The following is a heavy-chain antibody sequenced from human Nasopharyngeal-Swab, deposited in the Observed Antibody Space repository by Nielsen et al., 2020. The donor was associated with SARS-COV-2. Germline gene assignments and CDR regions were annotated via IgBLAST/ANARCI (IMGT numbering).Heavy chain of an antibody. CDR1: GFTFSSYS. J-gene: IGHJ6*02. V-gene: IGHV3-21*01. CDR2: ISSSSSYI. Sequence: GESLKISCAASGFTFSSYSMNWVRQAPGKGLEWVSSISSSSSYIYYADSVKGRFTISRDNAKNSLYLQMNSLRAEDTAVYYCAKDPTYYDILTGYYFREASHYYYYGMDVWGQGTTVTVSS. CDR3: AKDPTYYDILTGYYFREASHYYYYGMDV. D-gene: IGHD3-9*01.